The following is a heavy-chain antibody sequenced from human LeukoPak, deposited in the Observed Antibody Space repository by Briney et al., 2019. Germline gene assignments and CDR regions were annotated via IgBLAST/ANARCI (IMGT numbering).Heavy chain of an antibody. J-gene: IGHJ4*02. V-gene: IGHV4-39*01. CDR2: MYYSGST. D-gene: IGHD2-2*01. CDR1: GGSFSSSSYY. CDR3: ASHLLGYCSSTSCFRGYSYGSAFDY. Sequence: SETLSLTCTVSGGSFSSSSYYWGWLRQPPGMGLEWVGSMYYSGSTYYNPSLKSRVTISVDTSKNQFSLKLSSVTAADTAVYYCASHLLGYCSSTSCFRGYSYGSAFDYWGQGTLVTVSS.